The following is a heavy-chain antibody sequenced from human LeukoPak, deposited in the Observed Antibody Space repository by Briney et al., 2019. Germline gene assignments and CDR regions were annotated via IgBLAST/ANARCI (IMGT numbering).Heavy chain of an antibody. Sequence: GASVRVSCKASGYTFTGYYMHWVRQAPGQGLEWMGWINPNSGGTNYAQKFQGRVTMTRDTSISTAYMELSRLRSDDTAVYYCARVEVVTAIGYGYWGQGTLVTVSS. D-gene: IGHD2-21*02. V-gene: IGHV1-2*02. CDR3: ARVEVVTAIGYGY. CDR2: INPNSGGT. CDR1: GYTFTGYY. J-gene: IGHJ4*02.